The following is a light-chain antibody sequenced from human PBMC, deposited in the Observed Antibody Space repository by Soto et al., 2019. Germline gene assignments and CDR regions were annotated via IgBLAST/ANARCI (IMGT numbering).Light chain of an antibody. V-gene: IGKV3-11*01. CDR1: QSVSSY. CDR3: QQRSNWPRT. CDR2: DAS. J-gene: IGKJ1*01. Sequence: EIVVTQCPGTVSLTQGERATLSCRASQSVSSYLAWYQQKPGQAPRLLIYDASNRATGIPARFSGSGSGTDFTLTISSLEPEDFAVYYCQQRSNWPRTFGQGTKVDIK.